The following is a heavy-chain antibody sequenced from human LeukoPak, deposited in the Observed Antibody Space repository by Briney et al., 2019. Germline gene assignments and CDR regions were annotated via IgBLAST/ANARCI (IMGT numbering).Heavy chain of an antibody. CDR1: GFTFSSYE. J-gene: IGHJ4*02. CDR3: ARFLTKYCSGGSCYEDY. D-gene: IGHD2-15*01. CDR2: ISSSGSTI. Sequence: PGGSLRLSCAASGFTFSSYEMNWVRQAPGKGLEWVSYISSSGSTIYYADSVKGRFTISRDNAKNSLYLQMNSLRAEDTAVYYCARFLTKYCSGGSCYEDYWGQGTLVTVSS. V-gene: IGHV3-48*03.